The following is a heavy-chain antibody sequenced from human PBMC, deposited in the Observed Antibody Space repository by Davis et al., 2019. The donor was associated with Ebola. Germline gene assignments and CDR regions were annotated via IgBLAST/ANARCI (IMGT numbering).Heavy chain of an antibody. CDR1: GYSFTTYW. D-gene: IGHD5-12*01. J-gene: IGHJ4*02. CDR2: IFPGDSDT. CDR3: ATPSLRGDDFAY. V-gene: IGHV5-51*01. Sequence: GESLKISCEASGYSFTTYWIVWVRLMPGKGLECMGIIFPGDSDTRYSPSFQGQVTISADKSINTAYLQWSSLKASDTAMYYCATPSLRGDDFAYWGQGTPVTVSS.